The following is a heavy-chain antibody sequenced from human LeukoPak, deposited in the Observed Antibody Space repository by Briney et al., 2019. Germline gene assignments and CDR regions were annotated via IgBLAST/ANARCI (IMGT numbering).Heavy chain of an antibody. J-gene: IGHJ6*03. CDR1: GGSISSYY. Sequence: SETLSLTCTVSGGSISSYYWSWIRQPPGKGLEWIGYIYYSGSTNYNPSLKSRVTISVDTSKNQFSLRLSSVTAADTAVYYCARDKAYMDVWGKGTTVTVSS. CDR3: ARDKAYMDV. V-gene: IGHV4-59*01. CDR2: IYYSGST.